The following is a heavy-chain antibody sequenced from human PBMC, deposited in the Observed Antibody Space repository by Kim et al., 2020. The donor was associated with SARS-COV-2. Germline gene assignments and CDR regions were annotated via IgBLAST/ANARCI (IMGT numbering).Heavy chain of an antibody. CDR2: IRSKAYGGTT. Sequence: GGSLRLSCTASGFTFGDYAMSWFRQAPGKRLEWVGFIRSKAYGGTTEYAASVKGRFTISRDDSKSIAYLQMNSLKTEGTAVYYCTRGIQLWFDAFDIWGQGTMVTVSS. D-gene: IGHD5-18*01. CDR1: GFTFGDYA. CDR3: TRGIQLWFDAFDI. V-gene: IGHV3-49*03. J-gene: IGHJ3*02.